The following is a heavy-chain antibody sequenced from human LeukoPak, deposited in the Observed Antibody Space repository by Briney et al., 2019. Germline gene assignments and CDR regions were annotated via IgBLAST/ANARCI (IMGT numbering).Heavy chain of an antibody. CDR3: ARKAAAGIPPLYNWFDP. Sequence: PSETLSLTCTVSGGSITNYYWSWIRQPPGKGLEWIGDIYYTGSTNYNPSLRSRVTISVDTSKNQLSLKLTSVTPADTAVYYCARKAAAGIPPLYNWFDPWGQGTLVTVSA. D-gene: IGHD6-13*01. CDR1: GGSITNYY. J-gene: IGHJ5*02. V-gene: IGHV4-59*01. CDR2: IYYTGST.